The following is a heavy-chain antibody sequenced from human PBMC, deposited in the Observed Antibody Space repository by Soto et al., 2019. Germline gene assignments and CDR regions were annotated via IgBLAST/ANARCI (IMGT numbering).Heavy chain of an antibody. D-gene: IGHD3-10*01. CDR1: GGSISSGGYS. CDR3: ARVSITMVRGVIKAPFDY. J-gene: IGHJ4*02. Sequence: PSETLSLTCAVSGGSISSGGYSWSWIRQPPGKGLEWIGYIYHSGSTNYNPTLKSRVTISVDKSKNQFSLKLSSVTAADTAVYYCARVSITMVRGVIKAPFDYWGQGTLVTVSS. CDR2: IYHSGST. V-gene: IGHV4-30-2*01.